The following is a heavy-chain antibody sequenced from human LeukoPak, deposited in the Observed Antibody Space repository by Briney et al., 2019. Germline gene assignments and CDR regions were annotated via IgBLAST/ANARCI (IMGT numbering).Heavy chain of an antibody. V-gene: IGHV3-74*01. Sequence: GRSLRLSCAASGNYCMHWVRQAPGKRLVRVSHINSDGSWTSYADSVKGRFTMSKDNAKNTVYLQMNSLRAEDTAVYYCVSFYEAYWGRGTLVTVSS. J-gene: IGHJ4*02. D-gene: IGHD2/OR15-2a*01. CDR3: VSFYEAY. CDR1: GNYC. CDR2: INSDGSWT.